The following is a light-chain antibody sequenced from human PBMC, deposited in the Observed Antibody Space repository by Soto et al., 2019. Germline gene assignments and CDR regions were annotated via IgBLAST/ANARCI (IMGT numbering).Light chain of an antibody. Sequence: QSALAQPASVSGSPGQSITISCTGTSSDVGAYDFVSWYQQHPDKAPKLMIYEVSNRPSGVSYRFSGSKSVNTATLTISGLQAEAEADYYCSSYTTSSPRVFGTGTKVTVL. V-gene: IGLV2-14*03. CDR1: SSDVGAYDF. CDR2: EVS. CDR3: SSYTTSSPRV. J-gene: IGLJ1*01.